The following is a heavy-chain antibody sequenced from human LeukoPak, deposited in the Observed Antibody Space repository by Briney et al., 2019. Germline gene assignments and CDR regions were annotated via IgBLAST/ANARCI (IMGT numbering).Heavy chain of an antibody. CDR3: TRDMGLLTYYYASGSYY. D-gene: IGHD3-10*01. CDR1: GFTFGDYA. J-gene: IGHJ4*02. Sequence: GGSLRLSCTASGFTFGDYAMSWVRQAPGKGLEWVGFIRSKAYGGTTEYAASVKGRFTISRDDSKSIAYLQMNSLKTEDTAVYYCTRDMGLLTYYYASGSYYWGQGTLVTVSS. V-gene: IGHV3-49*04. CDR2: IRSKAYGGTT.